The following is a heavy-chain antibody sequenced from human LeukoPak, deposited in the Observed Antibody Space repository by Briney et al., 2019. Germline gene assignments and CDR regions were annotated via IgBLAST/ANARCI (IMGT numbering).Heavy chain of an antibody. CDR3: ARPGDCGGGSCSDWFDS. CDR2: ISPNSGGT. CDR1: GYTFTDYY. V-gene: IGHV1-2*02. Sequence: GASVKVSCKASGYTFTDYYLHWVRQAPGQGLEWMGWISPNSGGTNYAQKFQGRVTMTRDASISTAYMELTRLTSDDTAVYYCARPGDCGGGSCSDWFDSWGQGTLVTVSS. D-gene: IGHD2-15*01. J-gene: IGHJ5*01.